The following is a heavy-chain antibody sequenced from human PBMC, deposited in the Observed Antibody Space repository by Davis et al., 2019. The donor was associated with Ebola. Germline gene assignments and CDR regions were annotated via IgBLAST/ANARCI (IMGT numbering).Heavy chain of an antibody. V-gene: IGHV3-30-3*01. CDR1: CLTFSTYA. CDR2: ISYHGSNT. J-gene: IGHJ6*02. CDR3: VKGVKGQLVLPAPYYYYGMDV. D-gene: IGHD6-6*01. Sequence: SLNPSCVASCLTFSTYALYRVRHPPGKGLEWVAVISYHGSNTYYADSVKGRFTISRDNSKNTLYLHLNSLRAEDTAVYYCVKGVKGQLVLPAPYYYYGMDVWGQGTTITVSS.